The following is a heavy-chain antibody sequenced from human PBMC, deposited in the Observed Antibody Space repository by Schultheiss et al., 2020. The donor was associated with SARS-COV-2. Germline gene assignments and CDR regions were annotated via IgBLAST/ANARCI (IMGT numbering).Heavy chain of an antibody. Sequence: SQTLSLTCTVSGGSITTYYWSWIRQPPGKGLEWIGYIYYSGSTNYNPSLKSRVTISVDTSKNQFSLKLSSVTAADTAVYYCARVPYDFWSGSGWYFDLWGRGTLVTVSS. J-gene: IGHJ2*01. CDR1: GGSITTYY. V-gene: IGHV4-59*12. D-gene: IGHD3-3*01. CDR2: IYYSGST. CDR3: ARVPYDFWSGSGWYFDL.